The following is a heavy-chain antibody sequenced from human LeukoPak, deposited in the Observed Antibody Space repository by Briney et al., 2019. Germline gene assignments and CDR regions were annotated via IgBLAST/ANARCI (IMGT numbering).Heavy chain of an antibody. J-gene: IGHJ5*02. D-gene: IGHD3-10*01. CDR3: ARHIPYYYGSGKGYFDP. V-gene: IGHV4-4*07. Sequence: PSETLSLTCTVSGVSISSYYWSWIRQPAGKGLEWIGRIHTSGSTNYDPSLKSRVTISVDTSKNQFSLKLSSVTAADTAVYYCARHIPYYYGSGKGYFDPWGQGTLVTVSS. CDR2: IHTSGST. CDR1: GVSISSYY.